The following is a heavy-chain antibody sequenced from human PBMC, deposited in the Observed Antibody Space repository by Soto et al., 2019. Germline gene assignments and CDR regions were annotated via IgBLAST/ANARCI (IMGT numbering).Heavy chain of an antibody. CDR2: ISTDTGVT. Sequence: ASVKVSCKASGYVFTSSGISWVRQAPGQGLEWMGWISTDTGVTNYAQKFQGRVTMTTDTSTTTGYMELGGLRSDETATYYCARSITKAGNERDYYYGMDVWGQGTTVTVSS. J-gene: IGHJ6*02. CDR1: GYVFTSSG. D-gene: IGHD1-1*01. V-gene: IGHV1-18*04. CDR3: ARSITKAGNERDYYYGMDV.